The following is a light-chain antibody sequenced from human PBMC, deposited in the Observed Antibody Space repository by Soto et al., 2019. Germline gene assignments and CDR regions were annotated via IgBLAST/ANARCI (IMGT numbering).Light chain of an antibody. Sequence: ENVLTQSPGTLSLYPGERATLSCRASQSAYSSYLAWYQRKPGQAPRLLIYGASGRATGVPDRFSGSGSGTDFILTTSRLEPEDFAVYYCHQYGSFPFTFGGGTNVEIK. V-gene: IGKV3-20*01. CDR1: QSAYSSY. CDR2: GAS. CDR3: HQYGSFPFT. J-gene: IGKJ4*01.